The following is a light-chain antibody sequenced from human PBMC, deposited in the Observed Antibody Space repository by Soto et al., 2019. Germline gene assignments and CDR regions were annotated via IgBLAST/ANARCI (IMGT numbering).Light chain of an antibody. J-gene: IGKJ2*01. Sequence: DIQLTQSPSFLSASVGDRVTITCRASQGISSSLAWYQQKPGKAPKLLIYDTSTLQSGVPSRFSGSGSGTEFTLTISSLQPEDFATYYCQQVNSYPYTFGQGTNLEIK. V-gene: IGKV1-9*01. CDR2: DTS. CDR1: QGISSS. CDR3: QQVNSYPYT.